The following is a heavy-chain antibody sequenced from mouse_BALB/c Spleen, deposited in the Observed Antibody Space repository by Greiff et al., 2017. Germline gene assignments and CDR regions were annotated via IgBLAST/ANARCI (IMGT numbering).Heavy chain of an antibody. CDR2: ISYSGST. CDR1: GDSITSGY. D-gene: IGHD1-1*01. J-gene: IGHJ1*01. CDR3: ARNYGSREGYFDV. Sequence: LQESGPSLVKPSQTLSLTCSVTGDSITSGYWNWIRKFPGNKLEYMGNISYSGSTYYNPSLKSRISITRDTSKNQYYLQLNSVTTEDTATYYCARNYGSREGYFDVWGAGTTVTVSS. V-gene: IGHV3-8*02.